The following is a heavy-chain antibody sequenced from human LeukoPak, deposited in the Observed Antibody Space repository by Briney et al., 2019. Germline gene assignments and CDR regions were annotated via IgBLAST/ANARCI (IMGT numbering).Heavy chain of an antibody. CDR2: FSSSSSYT. CDR1: GFTFSDYY. CDR3: ARVAYCGGDCYQDAFDI. D-gene: IGHD2-21*02. J-gene: IGHJ3*02. V-gene: IGHV3-11*05. Sequence: GGPLRLSCAASGFTFSDYYMSWIRQAPGKGLEWVSYFSSSSSYTNYADSVKGRFTISRDNAKNSLYLQMNSLRAEDTAVYYCARVAYCGGDCYQDAFDIWGQGTMVTVSS.